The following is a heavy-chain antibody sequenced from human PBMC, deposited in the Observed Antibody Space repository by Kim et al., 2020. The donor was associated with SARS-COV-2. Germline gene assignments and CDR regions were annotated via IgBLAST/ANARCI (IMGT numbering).Heavy chain of an antibody. J-gene: IGHJ6*02. D-gene: IGHD6-19*01. Sequence: GGSLRLSCAASGFTFDDYAMEWVRQAPGKGLEWVAGITWNSGSIGYADSVKGRFAISRDNAKNSLYLQMNSLRTEDTALYYCAGWSYYGMDVWGQGTTVTVSS. CDR2: ITWNSGSI. V-gene: IGHV3-9*01. CDR1: GFTFDDYA. CDR3: AGWSYYGMDV.